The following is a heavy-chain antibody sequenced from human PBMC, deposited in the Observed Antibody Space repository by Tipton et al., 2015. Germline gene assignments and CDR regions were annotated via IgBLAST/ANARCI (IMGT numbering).Heavy chain of an antibody. CDR2: IWYDGINR. J-gene: IGHJ4*02. V-gene: IGHV3-33*01. CDR1: QFTFSNYG. Sequence: QVQLVQSGGGVVQPGRSLRLSCAASQFTFSNYGMHWVRQAPGKGLEWVAIIWYDGINRYYADSVKGRFTISRDISKNTLYLQINSLRAEDTAVYYCARDRNYYGSGLGYWGQGTPVTVSS. D-gene: IGHD3-10*01. CDR3: ARDRNYYGSGLGY.